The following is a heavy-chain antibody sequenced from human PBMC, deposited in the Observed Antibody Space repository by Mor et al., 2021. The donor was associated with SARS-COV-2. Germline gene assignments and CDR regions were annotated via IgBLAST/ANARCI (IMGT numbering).Heavy chain of an antibody. CDR2: INHNSHYI. V-gene: IGHV3-21*01. D-gene: IGHD3-9*01. J-gene: IGHJ4*02. CDR3: AKSFGWYFDV. Sequence: LEWVSSINHNSHYIYYGDSVKGRFTISRDNAKNSLYLQMNSLRSEDTAVYYCAKSFGWYFDVWGQGTLVTVSS.